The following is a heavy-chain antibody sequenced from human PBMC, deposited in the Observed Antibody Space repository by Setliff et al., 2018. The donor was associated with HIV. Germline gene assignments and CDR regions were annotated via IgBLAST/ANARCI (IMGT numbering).Heavy chain of an antibody. J-gene: IGHJ4*02. Sequence: SETLSLTCTVSGGSISSYYWSWIRQPPGKGLEWIGEINHSGSTNYNPSLQSRVTISVDTSKNHFSLKLSSVTAADTAVYYCARSLLPSITVAGTIGYWGQGSLVTVSS. D-gene: IGHD6-19*01. CDR3: ARSLLPSITVAGTIGY. CDR2: INHSGST. CDR1: GGSISSYY. V-gene: IGHV4-59*08.